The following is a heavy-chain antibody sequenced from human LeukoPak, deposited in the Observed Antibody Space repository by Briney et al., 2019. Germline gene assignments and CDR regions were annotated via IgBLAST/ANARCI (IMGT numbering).Heavy chain of an antibody. Sequence: GGSLRLSCAASGFTFSSYWMTWFRQAPGKGLEWVANIKQDGSEKYYVDSVKGRFIISRDNAKNSLYLQMNSLRAEDTAVYYCARDRRYGGNSLYYFDYWGQGTLVTVSS. J-gene: IGHJ4*02. CDR3: ARDRRYGGNSLYYFDY. V-gene: IGHV3-7*01. CDR1: GFTFSSYW. CDR2: IKQDGSEK. D-gene: IGHD4-23*01.